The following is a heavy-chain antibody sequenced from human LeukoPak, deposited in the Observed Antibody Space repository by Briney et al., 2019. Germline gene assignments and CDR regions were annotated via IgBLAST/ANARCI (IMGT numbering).Heavy chain of an antibody. CDR2: FYHSGST. CDR1: GGSINNYH. J-gene: IGHJ4*02. CDR3: ASTQQWLAFDY. V-gene: IGHV4-59*03. D-gene: IGHD6-19*01. Sequence: SESLSLTCAVSGGSINNYHWSWIRQPPGKGLEWIGCFYHSGSTTYNPSLKSRVTISVDASKSVFSLKLDSVTAADTAMYFCASTQQWLAFDYWGQGILVTVSS.